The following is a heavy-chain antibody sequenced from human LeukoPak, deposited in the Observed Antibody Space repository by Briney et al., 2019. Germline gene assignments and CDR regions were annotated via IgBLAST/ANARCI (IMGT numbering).Heavy chain of an antibody. Sequence: QTSDALSLTCTVSGCSISSGDYSWSWIHQPPGKGLERYRYIYYSGSTYYNPSLKSRVTISVDTSKNQFSLKLSSVTAADTAVYYCARDGWFGELFWFDPWGQGTLVTVSS. J-gene: IGHJ5*02. D-gene: IGHD3-10*01. CDR2: IYYSGST. CDR3: ARDGWFGELFWFDP. CDR1: GCSISSGDYS. V-gene: IGHV4-30-4*02.